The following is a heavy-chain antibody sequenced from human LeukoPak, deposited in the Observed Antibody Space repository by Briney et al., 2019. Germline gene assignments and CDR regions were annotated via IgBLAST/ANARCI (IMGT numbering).Heavy chain of an antibody. CDR2: ITTSGTI. Sequence: GGSLRLSCAASGITFSIYSMNWVREAPGKGLEWVSYITTSGTIYYADSVKGRFTISRDNAKNSLYLQMNSLSAEDTSVYYCARDYCSGGSCYQILTWGKGTLVTVSS. J-gene: IGHJ5*02. V-gene: IGHV3-48*04. D-gene: IGHD2-15*01. CDR1: GITFSIYS. CDR3: ARDYCSGGSCYQILT.